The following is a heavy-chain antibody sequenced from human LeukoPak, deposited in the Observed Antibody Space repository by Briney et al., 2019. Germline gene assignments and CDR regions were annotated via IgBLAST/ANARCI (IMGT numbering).Heavy chain of an antibody. J-gene: IGHJ4*02. CDR3: ARPEDYDDSSDVFDY. CDR1: GGTFSSYA. V-gene: IGHV1-69*01. D-gene: IGHD4-17*01. Sequence: GSSVKVSCKASGGTFSSYAISWVRQAPGQGLEWMGGIIPIFGTANYAQKFQGRVTITADESTSTAYMELSSLRSEDTAVYYCARPEDYDDSSDVFDYWGQGTLVTVSS. CDR2: IIPIFGTA.